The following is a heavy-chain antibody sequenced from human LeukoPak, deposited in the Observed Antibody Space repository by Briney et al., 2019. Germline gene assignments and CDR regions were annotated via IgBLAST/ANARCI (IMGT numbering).Heavy chain of an antibody. D-gene: IGHD3-22*01. CDR2: MNPNSGNT. V-gene: IGHV1-8*01. J-gene: IGHJ3*02. CDR1: GYTFTSYD. CDR3: ARADDSTDAFDI. Sequence: ASVNVSCKASGYTFTSYDINWVRQATGQGLEWIGWMNPNSGNTGYAQKFQGRVTMTRNTSISTAYMELSSLRSEDTAVYYCARADDSTDAFDIWGQGTMVTVSS.